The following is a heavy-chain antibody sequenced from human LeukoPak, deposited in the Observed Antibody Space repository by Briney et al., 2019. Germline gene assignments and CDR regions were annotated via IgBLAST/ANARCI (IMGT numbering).Heavy chain of an antibody. Sequence: PSETLSLTCTVSGYSISSGYYWSWIRPPPGKGLEWIGEINHSGSTNYNPSLKSRVTISVDTSKNQFSLKLSSVTAADTAVYYCATELTQGLISYWGQGTLVTVSS. D-gene: IGHD1-1*01. J-gene: IGHJ4*02. V-gene: IGHV4-38-2*02. CDR3: ATELTQGLISY. CDR2: INHSGST. CDR1: GYSISSGYY.